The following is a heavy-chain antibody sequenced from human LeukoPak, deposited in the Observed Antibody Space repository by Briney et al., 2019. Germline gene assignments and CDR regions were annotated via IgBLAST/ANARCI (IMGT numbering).Heavy chain of an antibody. V-gene: IGHV3-15*01. D-gene: IGHD6-6*01. CDR2: IKSKTDGGTT. CDR1: GFTFSNAW. CDR3: TRNSGMAARPDRA. Sequence: GGSLRLSCAASGFTFSNAWMSWVRQAPGKGLEWVGRIKSKTDGGTTDYAAPVKGRFTISRDDSKNTLYLQMNSLKTEDTAVYYCTRNSGMAARPDRAWGQGTLVTVSS. J-gene: IGHJ5*02.